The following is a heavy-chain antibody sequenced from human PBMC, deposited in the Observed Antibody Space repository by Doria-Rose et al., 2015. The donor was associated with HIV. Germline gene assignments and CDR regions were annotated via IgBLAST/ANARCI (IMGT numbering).Heavy chain of an antibody. D-gene: IGHD6-13*01. V-gene: IGHV2-26*01. CDR1: GVSLSSPGMG. CDR3: ARIKSSRWYHKYYFDF. CDR2: IFSDDER. Sequence: QVQLVQSGPVLVKPTETLTLTCTVSGVSLSSPGMGMSWIRQPPGKALEWLANIFSDDERSYKTSLKSRLTISRGTSKSQVVPTMTDMDPVDTATYYCARIKSSRWYHKYYFDFWGQGTLVIVSA. J-gene: IGHJ4*02.